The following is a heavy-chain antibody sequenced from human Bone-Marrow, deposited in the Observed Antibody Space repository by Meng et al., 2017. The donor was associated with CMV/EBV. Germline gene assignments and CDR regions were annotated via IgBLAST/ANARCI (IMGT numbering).Heavy chain of an antibody. Sequence: GESLKISWAASGFSFSNSPMHWVRQAPGKGLEYVSAITSNGGNTYYADSVKGRFTISRDNSKNTLYLQMGSLRAEDMAVYYCARRGNSYAFDIWGQGKMVNV. V-gene: IGHV3-64*02. CDR2: ITSNGGNT. J-gene: IGHJ3*02. D-gene: IGHD1/OR15-1a*01. CDR1: GFSFSNSP. CDR3: ARRGNSYAFDI.